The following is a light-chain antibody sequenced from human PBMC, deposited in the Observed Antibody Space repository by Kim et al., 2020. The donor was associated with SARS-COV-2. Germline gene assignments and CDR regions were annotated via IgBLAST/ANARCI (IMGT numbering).Light chain of an antibody. CDR2: NSS. J-gene: IGKJ1*01. CDR1: QTISDN. V-gene: IGKV3-15*01. CDR3: QQYNNWPLT. Sequence: VSPWERATLSCRASQTISDNLAWYQQKPGHPPRLLIDNSSTRVACLPARFSGSGSETYFTLTISSLLPEDFAVYYCQQYNNWPLTFGKGTKVDIK.